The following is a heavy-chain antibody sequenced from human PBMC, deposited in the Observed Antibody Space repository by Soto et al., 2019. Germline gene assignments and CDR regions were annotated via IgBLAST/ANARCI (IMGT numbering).Heavy chain of an antibody. Sequence: GGSLRLSCAASGFTFSSYGMHWVRQAPGKGLEWVAVISYDGSNKYYADSVKGRFTISRDNSKNTLYLQMNSLRAEDTAVYYCAKGGSKQQLCFLAEVLEHWGQGTLVTVSS. CDR3: AKGGSKQQLCFLAEVLEH. CDR2: ISYDGSNK. CDR1: GFTFSSYG. V-gene: IGHV3-30*18. D-gene: IGHD6-13*01. J-gene: IGHJ5*02.